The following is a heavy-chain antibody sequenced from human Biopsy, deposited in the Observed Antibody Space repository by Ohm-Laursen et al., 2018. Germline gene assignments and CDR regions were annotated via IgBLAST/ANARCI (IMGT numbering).Heavy chain of an antibody. D-gene: IGHD2/OR15-2a*01. CDR3: TRDTTYYAGTTYYDALDV. CDR2: ISSSNTI. V-gene: IGHV3-48*03. CDR1: GFTFSNYE. J-gene: IGHJ3*01. Sequence: LRLSCAASGFTFSNYEMNWVRQAPGKGLEWVSYISSSNTIYYADSVKGRFTISRDNAKNSLYLQMNSLRAEDTAVYYCTRDTTYYAGTTYYDALDVWGQGTTVTVSS.